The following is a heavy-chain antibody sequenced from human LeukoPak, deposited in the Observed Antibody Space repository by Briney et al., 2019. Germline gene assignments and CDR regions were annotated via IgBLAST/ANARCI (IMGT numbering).Heavy chain of an antibody. CDR3: ARVYSTIFGVVRNWFDP. D-gene: IGHD3-3*01. J-gene: IGHJ5*02. CDR1: GFTFSSYS. CDR2: ISSSSSYI. Sequence: GGSLRLSCAASGFTFSSYSMNWVRQAPGKGLEWVSSISSSSSYIYYADSVKGRFTISRDNAKNSLYLQMNSLRAEDTAVYYCARVYSTIFGVVRNWFDPWGQGTLVTVSS. V-gene: IGHV3-21*01.